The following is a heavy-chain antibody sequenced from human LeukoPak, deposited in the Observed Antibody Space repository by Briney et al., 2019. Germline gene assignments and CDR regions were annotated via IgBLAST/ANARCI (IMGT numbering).Heavy chain of an antibody. CDR2: ISNEGGGT. Sequence: GGSLRLSCAASGFIFNNYGLIWVRQAPGKGLEWVSAISNEGGGTTYADFVKGRFTISRDNSKNTLYLQMNSPRAEDTAVYYCARDPAPYSSGWYGNAFDIWGQGTMVTVSS. CDR1: GFIFNNYG. D-gene: IGHD6-19*01. CDR3: ARDPAPYSSGWYGNAFDI. J-gene: IGHJ3*02. V-gene: IGHV3-23*01.